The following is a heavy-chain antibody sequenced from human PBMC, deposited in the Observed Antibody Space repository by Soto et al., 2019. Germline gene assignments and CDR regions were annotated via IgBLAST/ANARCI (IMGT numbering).Heavy chain of an antibody. J-gene: IGHJ3*02. V-gene: IGHV4-34*01. CDR3: ARVPLEAAGENAFDI. CDR2: INHSGST. D-gene: IGHD6-13*01. Sequence: QVQLQQWGAGLLKPSETLSLTCAVYGGSFSGYYWSWIRQPPGKGLEWNGEINHSGSTNYNPSLKRRVTISVDTSKNQFSLKLSSVTAADTAVYYCARVPLEAAGENAFDIWGQGTMVTVSS. CDR1: GGSFSGYY.